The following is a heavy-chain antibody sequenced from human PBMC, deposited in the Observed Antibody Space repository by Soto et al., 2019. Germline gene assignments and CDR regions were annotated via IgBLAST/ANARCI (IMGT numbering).Heavy chain of an antibody. D-gene: IGHD2-2*01. CDR1: GFTFSSSS. CDR3: AREGRGYCASTSCPGI. J-gene: IGHJ4*02. V-gene: IGHV3-7*01. Sequence: EVQLVESGGGLVQPGGSLRLSCAASGFTFSSSSMSWVRQAPGKGLEWVANIEQDGSEKNYVDSVKGRFTVSRDNANNSLYLQMNSLRVEDTAVYYCAREGRGYCASTSCPGIWGQGTLVTVSS. CDR2: IEQDGSEK.